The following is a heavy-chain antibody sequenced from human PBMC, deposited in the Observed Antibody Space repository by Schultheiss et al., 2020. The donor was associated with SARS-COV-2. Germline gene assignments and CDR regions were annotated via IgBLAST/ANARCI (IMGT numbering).Heavy chain of an antibody. CDR2: INPNSGGT. V-gene: IGHV1-2*04. Sequence: ASVKVSCKASGYTFTSYAMHWVRQAPGQRLEWMGWINPNSGGTNYAQKFQGWVTMTRDTSISTGYMGLSRLRSDDSAIYYCARARGYCNSTSCYSDRYYYYGLDVWGQGTTVTVSS. CDR3: ARARGYCNSTSCYSDRYYYYGLDV. D-gene: IGHD2-2*01. J-gene: IGHJ6*02. CDR1: GYTFTSYA.